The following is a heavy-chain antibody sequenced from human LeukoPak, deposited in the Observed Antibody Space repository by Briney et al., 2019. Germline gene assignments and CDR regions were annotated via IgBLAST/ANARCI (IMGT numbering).Heavy chain of an antibody. CDR1: GYTFSSYV. Sequence: GASAKVSCKASGYTFSSYVINWVRQAPGQGLEWMGRISPYNGNTNYAQKLQGRVTMTTDTSTSTAYMELRSLRSDDTAVYYCARDLYAGVLTYWGQGTLVTVSS. D-gene: IGHD2-21*02. J-gene: IGHJ4*02. CDR2: ISPYNGNT. V-gene: IGHV1-18*01. CDR3: ARDLYAGVLTY.